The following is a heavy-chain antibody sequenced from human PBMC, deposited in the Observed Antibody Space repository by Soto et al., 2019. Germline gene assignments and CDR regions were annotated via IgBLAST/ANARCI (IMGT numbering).Heavy chain of an antibody. J-gene: IGHJ2*01. CDR2: IKSKTDGGTT. Sequence: EVQLVESGGGLVKPGGSLRLSCAASGFTFSNAWMSWVRQAPGKGLEWVGRIKSKTDGGTTDYAAPVKGRFSISRDDSKNTLYLQMNSLKTEDTAVYYCTTDVTDIVVAVAVELDLWGRGTLVTVSS. CDR1: GFTFSNAW. D-gene: IGHD2-15*01. CDR3: TTDVTDIVVAVAVELDL. V-gene: IGHV3-15*01.